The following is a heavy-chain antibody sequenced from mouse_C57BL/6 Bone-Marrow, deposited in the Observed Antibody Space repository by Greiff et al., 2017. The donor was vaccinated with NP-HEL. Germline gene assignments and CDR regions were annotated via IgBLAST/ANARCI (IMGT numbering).Heavy chain of an antibody. CDR2: IDPSDSYT. J-gene: IGHJ4*01. Sequence: VQLQQPGAELVRPGTSVKLSCKASGYTFTSYWMHWVKQRPGQGLAWIGVIDPSDSYTNYNQKFKGKATLTVDTSSSTAYMQLSSLTSEDSAVYYCARWGRDYAMDYWGQGTSVTVSS. V-gene: IGHV1-59*01. D-gene: IGHD1-1*01. CDR3: ARWGRDYAMDY. CDR1: GYTFTSYW.